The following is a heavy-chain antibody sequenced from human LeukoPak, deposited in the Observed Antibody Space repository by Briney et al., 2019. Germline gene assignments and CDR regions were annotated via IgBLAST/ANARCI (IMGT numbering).Heavy chain of an antibody. J-gene: IGHJ4*02. D-gene: IGHD3-22*01. CDR3: ARGLYYYDSSGYFDY. V-gene: IGHV4-39*01. CDR1: GGSISSSSYY. CDR2: IYYSGST. Sequence: SETLSLTCTVSGGSISSSSYYWGWIRQPPGKGLEWIGSIYYSGSTNYNPSLKSRVTISVDTSKNQFSLKLSSVTAADTAVYYCARGLYYYDSSGYFDYWGQGTLVTVSS.